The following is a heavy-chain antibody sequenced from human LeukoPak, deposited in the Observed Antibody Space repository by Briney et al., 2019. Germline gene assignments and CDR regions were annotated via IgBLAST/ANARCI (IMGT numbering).Heavy chain of an antibody. D-gene: IGHD3-16*01. Sequence: PGGSLRLSCAASGFTFSSYAMHWVRQAPGKGLEWVAVISYDGSNKYYADSVKGRFTISRDNSKNTLYLQMNSPRAEDTAVYYCARERAGEAFDYWGQGTLVTVSS. CDR3: ARERAGEAFDY. J-gene: IGHJ4*02. CDR2: ISYDGSNK. V-gene: IGHV3-30-3*01. CDR1: GFTFSSYA.